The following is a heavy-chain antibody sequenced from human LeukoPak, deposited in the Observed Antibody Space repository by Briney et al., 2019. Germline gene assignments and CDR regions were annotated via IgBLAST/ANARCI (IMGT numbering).Heavy chain of an antibody. D-gene: IGHD5-18*01. Sequence: GGSLRLSCAASGFTFSSYSMNWVRQAPGKGLEWVSSISSSSSYIYYADSVKGRFTISRDNAKNSLYLQMNSLRAEDTAVYYCARIMDTAWGMDVWGQGTTVTVSS. CDR1: GFTFSSYS. CDR3: ARIMDTAWGMDV. V-gene: IGHV3-21*01. J-gene: IGHJ6*02. CDR2: ISSSSSYI.